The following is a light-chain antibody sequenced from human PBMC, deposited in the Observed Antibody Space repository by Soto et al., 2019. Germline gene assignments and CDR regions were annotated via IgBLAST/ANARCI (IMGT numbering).Light chain of an antibody. V-gene: IGLV2-23*01. CDR1: SSDVGSYNL. CDR3: CSYAGTNTFV. J-gene: IGLJ1*01. CDR2: EGN. Sequence: QSALTQPASVSGSPGQSITISCTGTSSDVGSYNLVSWYQQHPGKAPKLMIYEGNKRPSGVSNRFSGSKSANTASLTISGLQNEDEDDYYCCSYAGTNTFVFGTGTKLTVL.